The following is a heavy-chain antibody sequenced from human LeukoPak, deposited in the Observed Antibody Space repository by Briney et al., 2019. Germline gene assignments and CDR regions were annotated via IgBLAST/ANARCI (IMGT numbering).Heavy chain of an antibody. CDR1: GFTFSASA. J-gene: IGHJ4*02. CDR2: IRSRGNSYAT. Sequence: SGGSLRLSCEASGFTFSASAIHWVRQASGKGLEWVGRIRSRGNSYATAYAASVKGRFTISRDDPKNMAYLQMNSLTTEDSAPYYCTRLLDAGLDYWGQGTLVTVSS. V-gene: IGHV3-73*01. D-gene: IGHD1-1*01. CDR3: TRLLDAGLDY.